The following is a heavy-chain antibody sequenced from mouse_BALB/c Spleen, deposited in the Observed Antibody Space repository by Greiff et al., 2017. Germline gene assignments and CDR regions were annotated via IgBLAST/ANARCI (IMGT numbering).Heavy chain of an antibody. CDR2: ISSGSSTI. CDR1: GFTFSSFG. J-gene: IGHJ1*01. V-gene: IGHV5-17*02. Sequence: EVQLVESGGGLVQPGGSRKLSCAASGFTFSSFGMHWVRQAPEKGLEWVAYISSGSSTIYYADTVKGRFTISRDNPKNTLFLQMTSLRSEDTAMYYCARGSWYFDVWGAGTTVTVSS. CDR3: ARGSWYFDV.